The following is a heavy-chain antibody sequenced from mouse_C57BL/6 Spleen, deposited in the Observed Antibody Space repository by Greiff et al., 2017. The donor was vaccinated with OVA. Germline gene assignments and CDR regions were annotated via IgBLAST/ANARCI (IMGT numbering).Heavy chain of an antibody. D-gene: IGHD2-5*01. CDR3: SRRPLYSKLDY. J-gene: IGHJ2*01. CDR2: ISSGGSYT. CDR1: GFTFSSYG. V-gene: IGHV5-6*02. Sequence: EVKLMESGGDLVKPGGSLKLSCAASGFTFSSYGMSWVRQTPDQRLEWVATISSGGSYTYYPDSVKGRFTLSRDNAKNTLYLQMSSLKSEDTAMYYCSRRPLYSKLDYWGQGTTLTVSS.